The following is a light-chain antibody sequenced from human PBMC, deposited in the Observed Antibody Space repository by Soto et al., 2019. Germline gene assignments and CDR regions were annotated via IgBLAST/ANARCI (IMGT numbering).Light chain of an antibody. CDR2: AEP. V-gene: IGKV3-20*01. CDR3: HHFGSSPET. J-gene: IGKJ1*01. CDR1: QSVADSY. Sequence: EVVLTQSPGTMTLSPGARATLSCRASQSVADSYLAWYQQKPGRAPRPLFYAEPRRANGIPARCSGSGSGTDFTLTISTLEPDDFAVYYCHHFGSSPETFGQGTKVEI.